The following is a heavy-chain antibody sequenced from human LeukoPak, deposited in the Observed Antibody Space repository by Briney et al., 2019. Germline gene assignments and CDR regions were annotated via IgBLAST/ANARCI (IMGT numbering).Heavy chain of an antibody. CDR1: GFTFDDYT. D-gene: IGHD1-7*01. V-gene: IGHV3-43*01. J-gene: IGHJ4*02. CDR3: AKDKGNYLVGGYYFDY. CDR2: ISWDGGST. Sequence: QAGGSLRLSCAASGFTFDDYTMHWVRQAPGKGLEWVSLISWDGGSTYYADSVKGRFTISRDNSKNSLYLQMNSLRTEDTALYYCAKDKGNYLVGGYYFDYWGQGTLVTVSS.